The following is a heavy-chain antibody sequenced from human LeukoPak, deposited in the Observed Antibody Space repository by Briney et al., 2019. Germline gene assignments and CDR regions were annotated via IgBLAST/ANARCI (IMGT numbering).Heavy chain of an antibody. J-gene: IGHJ4*02. CDR1: GGSISIYY. CDR3: ARGVLATVVTRYYFDY. D-gene: IGHD4-23*01. CDR2: IYYSGST. Sequence: SETLSLACTVSGGSISIYYWSWNRQPPGKGLEWIGYIYYSGSTNYNPSLKSRVTISVDTSKNQFSLKLSSVTVADAGVYYCARGVLATVVTRYYFDYWSQGTLVTVSS. V-gene: IGHV4-59*08.